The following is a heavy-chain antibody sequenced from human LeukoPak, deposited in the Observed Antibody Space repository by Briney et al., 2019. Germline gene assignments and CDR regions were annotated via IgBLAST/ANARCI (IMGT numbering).Heavy chain of an antibody. V-gene: IGHV3-11*01. J-gene: IGHJ5*02. CDR3: ARDILLQLYNWFDP. D-gene: IGHD3-10*01. Sequence: PGGSLRLSCAASGFTFSSYAMSWVRQAPGKGLEWVSYISSSGSTIYYADSVKGRFTISRDNAKNSLYLQMNSLRAEDTAVYYCARDILLQLYNWFDPWGRGTLVTVSS. CDR1: GFTFSSYA. CDR2: ISSSGSTI.